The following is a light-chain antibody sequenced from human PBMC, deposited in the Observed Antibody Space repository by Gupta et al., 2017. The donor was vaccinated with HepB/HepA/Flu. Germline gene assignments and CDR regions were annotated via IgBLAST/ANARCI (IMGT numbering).Light chain of an antibody. Sequence: DIVLSPSPASLAAFLGEGATINCRTSQSVFYSSNKKNYLAWYQQKPGQPPKLLISWASTRESGVPDRFSGSGSGTDFTLTISRLQAEDVAVYSCQQYYTIPHTFGQGTKLEVK. CDR3: QQYYTIPHT. CDR2: WAS. V-gene: IGKV4-1*01. CDR1: QSVFYSSNKKNY. J-gene: IGKJ2*01.